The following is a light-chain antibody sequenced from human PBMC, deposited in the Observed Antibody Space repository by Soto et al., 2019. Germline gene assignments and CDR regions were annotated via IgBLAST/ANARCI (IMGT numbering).Light chain of an antibody. Sequence: DVQMTQSPSTLSASVGDRVTIICRASQSISSWLAWYKQKPGRAPNLLIYDASTLQSGVSSRFSGSGSGTEFTLTINRLQPDDFATYYCQQYKSYSPFTFGQGTRLEIK. J-gene: IGKJ5*01. V-gene: IGKV1-5*02. CDR2: DAS. CDR3: QQYKSYSPFT. CDR1: QSISSW.